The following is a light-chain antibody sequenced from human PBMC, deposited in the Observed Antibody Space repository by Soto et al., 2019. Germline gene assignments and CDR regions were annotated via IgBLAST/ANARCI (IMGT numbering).Light chain of an antibody. V-gene: IGKV3D-15*01. CDR1: QSLGGS. J-gene: IGKJ5*01. CDR2: DAS. CDR3: QQYNNWPPIT. Sequence: IVMTQSPATLSVSPGERATLSCRASQSLGGSLAWYQQKPGQAPNLLIYDASNRATGIPARFSGSGSGTDFTLTISSLQSEDFAVYYCQQYNNWPPITLGQGTRLENK.